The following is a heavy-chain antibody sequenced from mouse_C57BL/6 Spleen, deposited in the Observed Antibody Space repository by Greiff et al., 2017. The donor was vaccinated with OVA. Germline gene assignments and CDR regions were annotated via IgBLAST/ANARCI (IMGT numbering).Heavy chain of an antibody. CDR1: GYTFTSYT. CDR3: ATLYDYDRGFAD. CDR2: INPSSGYT. J-gene: IGHJ3*01. Sequence: VQLQESGAELARPGASVKMSCKASGYTFTSYTMHWVKQRPGQGLEWIGYINPSSGYTKYNQKFKDKATLTADKSSSTAYMQLSSLTSEDSAVYYCATLYDYDRGFADWGQGTLVTVSA. V-gene: IGHV1-4*01. D-gene: IGHD2-4*01.